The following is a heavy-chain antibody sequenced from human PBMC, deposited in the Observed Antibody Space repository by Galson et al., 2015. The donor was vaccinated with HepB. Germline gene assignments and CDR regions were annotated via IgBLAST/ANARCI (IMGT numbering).Heavy chain of an antibody. V-gene: IGHV1-8*01. CDR2: MNPNSGNT. Sequence: SVKVSCKASGYTFSSYDINWVRQATGQGLEWMGWMNPNSGNTGYAQKFQGRVTMTRNTSITTAYMELSSLRSEDTAVHYCARGLPPGFLELEYWGQGTLVTVSS. CDR3: ARGLPPGFLELEY. J-gene: IGHJ4*02. D-gene: IGHD3-3*01. CDR1: GYTFSSYD.